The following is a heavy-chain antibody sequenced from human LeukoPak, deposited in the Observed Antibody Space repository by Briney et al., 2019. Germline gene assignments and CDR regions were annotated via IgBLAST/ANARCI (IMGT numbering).Heavy chain of an antibody. V-gene: IGHV1-2*02. J-gene: IGHJ3*02. CDR2: MNPNSDDT. CDR3: ARYYAISCYYGSSDAFDI. D-gene: IGHD3-22*01. Sequence: ASVTVSCKASGYTFTAYYMHWVRQAPGQGLEWRGWMNPNSDDTNYAQKFQGRVTMTRDTSINTAYMELSSLRSDDTAVYYCARYYAISCYYGSSDAFDIWGQGTMVTVSS. CDR1: GYTFTAYY.